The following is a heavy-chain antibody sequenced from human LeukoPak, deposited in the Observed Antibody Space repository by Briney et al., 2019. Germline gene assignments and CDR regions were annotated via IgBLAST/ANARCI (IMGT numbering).Heavy chain of an antibody. Sequence: SETLSLTCTISGGSTNTYYWSWIRQPPGKGLEWIGYIYYIGSTNYSPSLKSRATISVDTSKNQFSLKLSSVTAADTAVYYCASKSSNHGELRFDYWGQGALVTVSS. CDR2: IYYIGST. CDR1: GGSTNTYY. CDR3: ASKSSNHGELRFDY. V-gene: IGHV4-59*01. D-gene: IGHD1-14*01. J-gene: IGHJ4*02.